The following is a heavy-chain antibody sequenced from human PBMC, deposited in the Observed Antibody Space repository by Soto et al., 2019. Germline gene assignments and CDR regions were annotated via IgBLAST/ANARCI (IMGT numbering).Heavy chain of an antibody. CDR3: AHRVLRTVFGLVTTTAIYFDF. CDR2: IYWDDDK. Sequence: QITLNESGPTQVKPRQTLTLTCTFSGFSLTTSGVGVGWIRQSPGKAPEWLALIYWDDDKRYSPSLKSRLTIPKEPSKSQVVLTMADLDPADTATYYCAHRVLRTVFGLVTTTAIYFDFWGQGPPVAVSS. CDR1: GFSLTTSGVG. J-gene: IGHJ4*02. D-gene: IGHD3-3*01. V-gene: IGHV2-5*02.